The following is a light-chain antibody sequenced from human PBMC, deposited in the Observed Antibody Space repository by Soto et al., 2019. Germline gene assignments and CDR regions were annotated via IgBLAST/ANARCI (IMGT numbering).Light chain of an antibody. CDR1: SSDVGGYNY. Sequence: LTQPASVSGSPGQSITISCTGTSSDVGGYNYVSWYQQHPGKAPKLMIYEVSNRPSGVSNRFSGSKSGNTASLTISGLQAEDEADYYCSSYTSSSTLVFGGGTQLTDL. CDR3: SSYTSSSTLV. J-gene: IGLJ2*01. V-gene: IGLV2-14*01. CDR2: EVS.